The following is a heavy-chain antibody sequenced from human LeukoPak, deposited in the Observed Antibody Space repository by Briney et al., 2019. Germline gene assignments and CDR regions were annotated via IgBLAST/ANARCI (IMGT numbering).Heavy chain of an antibody. CDR2: IYYSGST. Sequence: PSETLSLTCTVSGGSVSSGSYYWSWIRQPPGKGLEWIGYIYYSGSTNYSPSLKSRVTISVDTSKNQFSLKLSSVTAADTAVYYCARGPPPTYCGGDCYSSDEPWGQGTLVTVSS. CDR3: ARGPPPTYCGGDCYSSDEP. D-gene: IGHD2-21*02. V-gene: IGHV4-61*01. J-gene: IGHJ5*02. CDR1: GGSVSSGSYY.